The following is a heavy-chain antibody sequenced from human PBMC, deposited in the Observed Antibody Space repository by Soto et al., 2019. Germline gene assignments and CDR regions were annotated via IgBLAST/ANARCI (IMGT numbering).Heavy chain of an antibody. CDR3: ATSSGYYIQSFDY. Sequence: QVQLLESGGGVVQPGRSLRLSCAASGFTFSSYGMHWVRQAPGKGLEWVAVIWYDGSNKYYADSVKGRFTISRDNSKNTLYLQMTSLRAEDTAVYYCATSSGYYIQSFDYWGQGTLVTVSS. D-gene: IGHD3-22*01. CDR1: GFTFSSYG. V-gene: IGHV3-33*01. CDR2: IWYDGSNK. J-gene: IGHJ4*02.